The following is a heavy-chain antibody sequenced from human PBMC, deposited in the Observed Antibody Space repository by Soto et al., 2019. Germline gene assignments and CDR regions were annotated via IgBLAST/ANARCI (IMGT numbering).Heavy chain of an antibody. CDR3: AGGGTPQAVAGVRGFDY. Sequence: QVQLQESGPGLVKPSETLSLTCTVSGGSISSYYWSWIRQPPGKGLEWIGYIYYSGSTNYNPSLKSRVPLSVDTSKDPFSLKVSSVAGGDTAVYYCAGGGTPQAVAGVRGFDYWGQGTLVTVSS. V-gene: IGHV4-59*01. CDR2: IYYSGST. CDR1: GGSISSYY. J-gene: IGHJ4*02. D-gene: IGHD6-19*01.